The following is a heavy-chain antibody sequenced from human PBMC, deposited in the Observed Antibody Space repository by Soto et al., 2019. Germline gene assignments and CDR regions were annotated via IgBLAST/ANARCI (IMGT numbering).Heavy chain of an antibody. CDR2: IIPIFGTA. Sequence: GASVKVSCKASGGTFSSYAISWVRQAPGQGLEWMGGIIPIFGTANYAQKFQGRVTITADESTSTAYMELSSLRSEDTAVYYCAREGPSGYSYGYPDNYYYYGMDVWGQGTTVTVSS. CDR3: AREGPSGYSYGYPDNYYYYGMDV. J-gene: IGHJ6*02. CDR1: GGTFSSYA. V-gene: IGHV1-69*13. D-gene: IGHD5-18*01.